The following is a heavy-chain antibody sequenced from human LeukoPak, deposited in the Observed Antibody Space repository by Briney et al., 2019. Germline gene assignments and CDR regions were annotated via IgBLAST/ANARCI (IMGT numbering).Heavy chain of an antibody. CDR2: INHSGST. D-gene: IGHD3-10*01. CDR3: ARKTYYYGSGSYNY. CDR1: GGSFSGYY. Sequence: SETLSLTCAVYGGSFSGYYRSWIRQPPGKGLEWIGEINHSGSTNYNPSLKSRVTISVDTSKNQFSLKLSSVTAADTAVYYCARKTYYYGSGSYNYWGQGTLVTVSS. V-gene: IGHV4-34*01. J-gene: IGHJ4*02.